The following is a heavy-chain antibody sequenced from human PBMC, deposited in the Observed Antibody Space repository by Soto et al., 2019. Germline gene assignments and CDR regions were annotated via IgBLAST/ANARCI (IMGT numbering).Heavy chain of an antibody. CDR2: ISYDGSNK. Sequence: QVQLVESGGGVVQPGRSLRLSCAASGFTFSSYAMHWVRQAPGKGLEWVAVISYDGSNKYYADSVKGRFTISRDNSKNTLYLQMISLRAEDTAVYYCGTVAGPFDYWGQGTLVTVSS. V-gene: IGHV3-30-3*01. D-gene: IGHD6-19*01. CDR3: GTVAGPFDY. CDR1: GFTFSSYA. J-gene: IGHJ4*02.